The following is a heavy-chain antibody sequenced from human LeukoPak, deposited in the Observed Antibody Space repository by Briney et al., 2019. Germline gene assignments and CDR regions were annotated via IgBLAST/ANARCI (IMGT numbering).Heavy chain of an antibody. V-gene: IGHV3-20*04. Sequence: GGSLRLSCAASGFIFDDYGMSWVRQAPGKGLEWVSGITWNGGSTGYADSVKGRFTIARDNAKNSLYLQMNSLRAEDTAVYYCARDFGRIAVALNWFDPWGQGTLVTVSS. CDR2: ITWNGGST. D-gene: IGHD6-19*01. CDR1: GFIFDDYG. J-gene: IGHJ5*02. CDR3: ARDFGRIAVALNWFDP.